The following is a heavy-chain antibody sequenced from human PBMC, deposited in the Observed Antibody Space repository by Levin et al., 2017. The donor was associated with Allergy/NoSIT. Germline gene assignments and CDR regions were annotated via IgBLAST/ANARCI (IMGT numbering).Heavy chain of an antibody. J-gene: IGHJ5*02. V-gene: IGHV4-30-4*01. CDR3: ASYYDDEENWFDP. CDR2: IYYSGST. Sequence: PSETLSLTCTVSGGSISSGDYYWSWIRQPPGKGLEWIGYIYYSGSTYYNPSLKSRVTISVDTSKNQFSLKLSSVTAADTAVYYCASYYDDEENWFDPWGQGTLVTVSS. D-gene: IGHD4-17*01. CDR1: GGSISSGDYY.